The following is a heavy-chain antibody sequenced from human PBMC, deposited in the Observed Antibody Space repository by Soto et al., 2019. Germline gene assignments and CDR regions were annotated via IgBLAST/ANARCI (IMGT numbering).Heavy chain of an antibody. CDR1: GFTFSSYS. Sequence: VGSLRLSCAASGFTFSSYSMNWVRQAPGKGLEWVSSISSSSSYIYYADSVKGRFTIPRDNAKNSLYLQMNSLRAEDTAVYYCASYGTMARGVTPNLYYFDYWGQGTLVTVSS. V-gene: IGHV3-21*01. CDR2: ISSSSSYI. CDR3: ASYGTMARGVTPNLYYFDY. D-gene: IGHD3-10*01. J-gene: IGHJ4*02.